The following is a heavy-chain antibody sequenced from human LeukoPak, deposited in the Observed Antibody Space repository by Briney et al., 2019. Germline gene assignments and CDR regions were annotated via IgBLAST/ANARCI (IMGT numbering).Heavy chain of an antibody. CDR2: IYYSGST. CDR1: GGSISSYY. CDR3: ARLRYSSGWYTTLYGMDV. Sequence: SETLSLTCTASGGSISSYYWSWIRQPPGKGLEWIGYIYYSGSTDYNPSLKSRVTISVDTSKNQFSLKLSSVTAADTAVYYCARLRYSSGWYTTLYGMDVWGQGTTVTVSS. V-gene: IGHV4-59*08. D-gene: IGHD6-19*01. J-gene: IGHJ6*02.